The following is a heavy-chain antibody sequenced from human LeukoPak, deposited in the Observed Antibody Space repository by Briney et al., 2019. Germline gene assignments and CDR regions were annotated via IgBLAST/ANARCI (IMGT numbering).Heavy chain of an antibody. D-gene: IGHD1-26*01. V-gene: IGHV4-34*01. Sequence: SETLSLTCAVYGGSFSGYYWSWIRQPPGKGLEWIGEINHSGSTYYNPSLKSRVTISVDTSKNQFSLKLSSVTAADTAVYYCARLWYSESYYYFDYWGQGTLVTVSS. CDR3: ARLWYSESYYYFDY. J-gene: IGHJ4*02. CDR1: GGSFSGYY. CDR2: INHSGST.